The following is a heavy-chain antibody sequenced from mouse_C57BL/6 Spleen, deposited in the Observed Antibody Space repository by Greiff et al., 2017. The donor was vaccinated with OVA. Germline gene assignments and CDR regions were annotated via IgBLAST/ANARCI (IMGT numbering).Heavy chain of an antibody. CDR1: GYTFTSYW. J-gene: IGHJ2*01. CDR2: IDPSDSYT. D-gene: IGHD2-3*01. V-gene: IGHV1-50*01. Sequence: QVQLQQPGAELVKPGAPVKLSCKASGYTFTSYWMQWVKQRPGQGLEWIGEIDPSDSYTNYNQKFKGKATLTVDTSSSTAYMQLSSLTSEDSAVYYCARLGGYYEFDYWGQGTTLTVSS. CDR3: ARLGGYYEFDY.